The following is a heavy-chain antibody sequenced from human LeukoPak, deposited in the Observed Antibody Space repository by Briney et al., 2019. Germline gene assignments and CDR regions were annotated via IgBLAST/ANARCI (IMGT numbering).Heavy chain of an antibody. V-gene: IGHV3-30-3*01. Sequence: PGGSLRLSCAASGFTFSSYAMHWVRQAPGKGLEWVAVISYDGGNKYYVDSVKGRFSISRDNAKNSLYLQMNSLRADDTAVYYCARVSQWLVSAWGQGTLVTVSS. J-gene: IGHJ5*02. CDR2: ISYDGGNK. CDR1: GFTFSSYA. CDR3: ARVSQWLVSA. D-gene: IGHD6-19*01.